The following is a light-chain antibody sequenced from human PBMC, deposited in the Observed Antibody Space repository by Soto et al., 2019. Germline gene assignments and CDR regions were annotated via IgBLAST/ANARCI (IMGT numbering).Light chain of an antibody. CDR1: QGISTY. CDR3: QQSYSTTWT. V-gene: IGKV1-39*01. J-gene: IGKJ1*01. Sequence: TQFPSSLSASVGDRVTITCRASQGISTYLNWYQQEPGKAPKLLIYAASSLQSGVPSRFSGSGSETDFTLTISGLQPEHFATYSCQQSYSTTWTFGQGTKVDIK. CDR2: AAS.